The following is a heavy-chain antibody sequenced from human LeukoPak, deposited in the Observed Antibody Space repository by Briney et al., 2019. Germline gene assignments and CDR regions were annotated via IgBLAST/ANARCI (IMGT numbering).Heavy chain of an antibody. CDR1: GGSISSYY. Sequence: SETLSLTCTVSGGSISSYYWSWIRQPPGKGLEWIGYIYYSGSTNYNPSLKSRVTISVDTSKNQFSLKLSSVTAADTAVYYCARDYSNYVHAFDIWGQGTMVTVSS. V-gene: IGHV4-59*01. J-gene: IGHJ3*02. CDR3: ARDYSNYVHAFDI. D-gene: IGHD4-11*01. CDR2: IYYSGST.